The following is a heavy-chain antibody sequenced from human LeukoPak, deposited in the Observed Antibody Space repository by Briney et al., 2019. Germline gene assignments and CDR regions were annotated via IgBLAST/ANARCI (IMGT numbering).Heavy chain of an antibody. CDR2: VRWDSGKI. CDR1: WFTLDDYA. V-gene: IGHV3-9*01. J-gene: IGHJ4*02. Sequence: PGGSLRLSCAASWFTLDDYAMHWVPQAPGKGLEGGSGVRWDSGKIGYGDSVKGRFPLYRENAQNHLYLQKNSLSAKEQAVYYCAKAFSPGIVVVRAATWGQGTLVTVSS. CDR3: AKAFSPGIVVVRAAT. D-gene: IGHD2-2*01.